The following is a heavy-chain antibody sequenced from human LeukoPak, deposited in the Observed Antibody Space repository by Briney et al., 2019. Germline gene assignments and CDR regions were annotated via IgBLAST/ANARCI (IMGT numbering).Heavy chain of an antibody. CDR2: ISGSGGST. V-gene: IGHV3-23*01. CDR1: GFTFSSYG. Sequence: GGSLRLSCAASGFTFSSYGMSGVRQAPGKGLEWVSAISGSGGSTYYAEALTGRFTVSRDNSKNTLYLQMNSLRAEDTALYYCAKGGLRGGTYNDDFWGQGTLVTVSS. CDR3: AKGGLRGGTYNDDF. D-gene: IGHD3-16*01. J-gene: IGHJ4*02.